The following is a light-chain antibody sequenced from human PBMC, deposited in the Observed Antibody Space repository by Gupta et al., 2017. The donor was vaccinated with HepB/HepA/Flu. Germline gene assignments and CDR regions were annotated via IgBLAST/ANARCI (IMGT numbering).Light chain of an antibody. CDR2: SAS. V-gene: IGKV4-1*01. Sequence: SVITHPPDYPAEPLGERATSNCQSSQSVLYSSNNKNYLAWYQRKPGQPPKLLIYSASTRESGVPDRFSGRGSGTDFTLTISGLQAEDVAVYYCQQYYSTPRGFGGGTKVEIK. CDR1: QSVLYSSNNKNY. J-gene: IGKJ4*01. CDR3: QQYYSTPRG.